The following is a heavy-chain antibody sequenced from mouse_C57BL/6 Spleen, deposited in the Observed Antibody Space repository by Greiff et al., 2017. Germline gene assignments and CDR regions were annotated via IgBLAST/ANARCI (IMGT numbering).Heavy chain of an antibody. CDR3: AREGTAQATHYAMDY. CDR2: ISSGSSTI. D-gene: IGHD3-2*02. CDR1: GFTFSDYG. Sequence: EVHLVESGGGLVKPGGSLKLSCAASGFTFSDYGMHWVRQAPEKGLEWVAYISSGSSTIYYADTVKGRFTISRDNAKNTLFLQRTSLRSEDTAMYYCAREGTAQATHYAMDYWGQGTSDTVSS. V-gene: IGHV5-17*01. J-gene: IGHJ4*01.